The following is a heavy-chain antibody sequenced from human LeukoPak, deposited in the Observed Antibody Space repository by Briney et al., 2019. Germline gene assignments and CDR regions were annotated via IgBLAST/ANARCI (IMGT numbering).Heavy chain of an antibody. D-gene: IGHD2-15*01. V-gene: IGHV3-11*01. J-gene: IGHJ4*02. CDR1: GFTFSDSY. CDR2: ISSSGSTI. Sequence: PGGSLRLSCAASGFTFSDSYMSWIRQAPGKGLEWVSYISSSGSTIYYADSVKGRFTISRDNAKNSLYLQMNSLRAEDTAVYYCARGYCSGGSCPRGGYWGQGTLVTVSS. CDR3: ARGYCSGGSCPRGGY.